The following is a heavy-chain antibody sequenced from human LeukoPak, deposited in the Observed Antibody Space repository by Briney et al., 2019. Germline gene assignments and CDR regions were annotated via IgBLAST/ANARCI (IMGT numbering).Heavy chain of an antibody. J-gene: IGHJ6*03. Sequence: PSETLSLTCAVYGGSFSGYYWSWIRQPPGKGLEWIGEINHSGSTNYNPSLKSRVTISVDTSKNQFSLKLSSVTAADTAVYYCARPASYYDSSGYYRYYYYYMDVWGKGTTVTVSS. CDR2: INHSGST. V-gene: IGHV4-34*01. D-gene: IGHD3-22*01. CDR1: GGSFSGYY. CDR3: ARPASYYDSSGYYRYYYYYMDV.